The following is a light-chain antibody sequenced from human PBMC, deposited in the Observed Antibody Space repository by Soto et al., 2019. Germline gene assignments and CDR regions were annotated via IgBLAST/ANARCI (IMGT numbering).Light chain of an antibody. CDR2: DVT. CDR1: SSDVGAHNY. J-gene: IGLJ1*01. Sequence: QSALTQPRSVSGSPGQSVTISCTGSSSDVGAHNYVSWYQHHPDKAPNLIIYDVTERPSGVPVRFSGSKSGNTASLTISGLQSDDEADYYCCSYAGTYVFGSGTKVTVL. V-gene: IGLV2-11*01. CDR3: CSYAGTYV.